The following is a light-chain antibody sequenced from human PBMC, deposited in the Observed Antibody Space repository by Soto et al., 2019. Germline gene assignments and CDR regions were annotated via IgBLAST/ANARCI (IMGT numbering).Light chain of an antibody. CDR2: AAS. CDR3: QKYDSAPRT. V-gene: IGKV1-27*01. CDR1: QGISTY. J-gene: IGKJ1*01. Sequence: DIQMTQSPSSLSASVGDRVTITCRASQGISTYLAWYQQKPGKVPKLLIYAASTLQSGVPSRFSGSGSGTDFTLTISSLQAEDVATYYCQKYDSAPRTFGQATKVDIK.